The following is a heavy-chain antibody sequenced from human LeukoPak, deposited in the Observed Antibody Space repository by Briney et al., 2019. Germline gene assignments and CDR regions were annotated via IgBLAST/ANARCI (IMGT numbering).Heavy chain of an antibody. CDR3: ARENRYDFWSGYYCWFDP. CDR1: GGSISNTIYY. Sequence: PSETLSLTCTVSGGSISNTIYYWGWIRQPPGKGLQWIGSIFYSGSTYYNPSLKSRVTISVDTSTNQFSLKVNSLTAADTAVYYCARENRYDFWSGYYCWFDPWGQGTLVTVSS. J-gene: IGHJ5*02. D-gene: IGHD3-3*01. V-gene: IGHV4-39*07. CDR2: IFYSGST.